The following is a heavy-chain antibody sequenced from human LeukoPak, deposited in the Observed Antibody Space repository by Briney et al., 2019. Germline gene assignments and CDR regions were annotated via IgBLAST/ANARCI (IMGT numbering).Heavy chain of an antibody. V-gene: IGHV3-21*03. D-gene: IGHD6-25*01. CDR2: ISSSSTYI. CDR3: SRAPYSSAPYLEYFQH. J-gene: IGHJ1*01. Sequence: GGSLRLSCTGSGFSFYDYSMNWVRLAPGGGLEWVSCISSSSTYIYYADSVKGRFSISRDNAKKSVYLQMNSLRAEDTAVYYCSRAPYSSAPYLEYFQHWGHGTLVTVSS. CDR1: GFSFYDYS.